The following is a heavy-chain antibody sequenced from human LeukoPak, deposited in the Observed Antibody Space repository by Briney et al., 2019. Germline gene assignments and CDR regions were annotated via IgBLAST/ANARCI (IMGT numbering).Heavy chain of an antibody. J-gene: IGHJ4*02. V-gene: IGHV4-59*01. CDR1: GGSISSYY. CDR3: ARGPYSGYTLRPLDY. Sequence: SETLSLTCTVSGGSISSYYWSWIRQPPGKGLEWIGYIYYSGSTNYNPSLKSRVTISVDTSKNQFSLKLSSVTAADTAVYYCARGPYSGYTLRPLDYWGQGTLVTVSS. D-gene: IGHD5-12*01. CDR2: IYYSGST.